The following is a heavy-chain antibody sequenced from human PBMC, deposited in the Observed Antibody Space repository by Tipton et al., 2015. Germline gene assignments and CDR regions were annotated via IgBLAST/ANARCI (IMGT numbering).Heavy chain of an antibody. J-gene: IGHJ5*02. CDR2: INSDGSAT. V-gene: IGHV3-74*01. D-gene: IGHD3-22*01. Sequence: SLRLSCAASGFTFSDFYMHWVRQAPGKGLVWVSRINSDGSATTYADSLKGRFTISRDNAKNSLYLQMNSLRAEDTAVYYCARDYYDSSGYPEVWFDPWGQGTLVTVSS. CDR1: GFTFSDFY. CDR3: ARDYYDSSGYPEVWFDP.